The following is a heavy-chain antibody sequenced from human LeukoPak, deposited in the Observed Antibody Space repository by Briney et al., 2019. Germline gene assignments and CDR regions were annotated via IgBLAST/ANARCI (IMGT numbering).Heavy chain of an antibody. Sequence: GRSLRLSCAASGFTFSDYYMSWIRQAPGKGLEWVSYISSSGSTIYYADSVKGRFTISRDNAKHSLYLQMNSLRAEDTAVYYCARDRGVPAAIVAFWDYWGQGTLVTVSS. CDR1: GFTFSDYY. V-gene: IGHV3-11*04. J-gene: IGHJ4*02. D-gene: IGHD2-2*02. CDR2: ISSSGSTI. CDR3: ARDRGVPAAIVAFWDY.